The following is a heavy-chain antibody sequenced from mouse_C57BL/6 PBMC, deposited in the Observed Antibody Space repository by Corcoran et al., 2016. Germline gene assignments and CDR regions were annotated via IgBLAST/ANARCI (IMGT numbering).Heavy chain of an antibody. J-gene: IGHJ1*03. V-gene: IGHV1-18*01. CDR1: GYTFTDSN. CDR2: INPNNGGT. D-gene: IGHD1-1*01. CDR3: ARAGVYYGSSYPYWYFDV. Sequence: EVQLQQSGPELVKPGASVKIPCKASGYTFTDSNMDWVKQSHGKSLEWIGDINPNNGGTIYNQKFKGKATLTVDKSSSTAYMELRSLTSEDTAVYYCARAGVYYGSSYPYWYFDVWGTGTTVTVSS.